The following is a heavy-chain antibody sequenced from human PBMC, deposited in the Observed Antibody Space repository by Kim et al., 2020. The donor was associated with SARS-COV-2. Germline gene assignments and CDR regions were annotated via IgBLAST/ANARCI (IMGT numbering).Heavy chain of an antibody. CDR3: AREDGNGFDP. CDR2: NQASGGT. V-gene: IGHV4-31*03. CDR1: GVSFNSAAYY. J-gene: IGHJ5*02. Sequence: SETLSLTCTVSGVSFNSAAYYWSWIRQYPGKGLEWIGYNQASGGTNYNPSLKSRITMSVDTSKNSFSLVITSVTSADTAMYYCAREDGNGFDPWGQGAL.